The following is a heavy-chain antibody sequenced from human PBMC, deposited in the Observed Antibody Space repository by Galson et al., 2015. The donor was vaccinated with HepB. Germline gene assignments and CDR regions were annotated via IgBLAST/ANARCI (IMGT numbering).Heavy chain of an antibody. D-gene: IGHD5-18*01. V-gene: IGHV3-9*01. Sequence: SLRLSCAASGFTFDDYAMHWVRQAPGRGLEWVSGISWNSGSIGYADSVKGRFTISRDNAKNSLYLQMNSLRAEDTALYYCAKDRPAMVYTFDYWGQGTLVTVSS. J-gene: IGHJ4*02. CDR2: ISWNSGSI. CDR3: AKDRPAMVYTFDY. CDR1: GFTFDDYA.